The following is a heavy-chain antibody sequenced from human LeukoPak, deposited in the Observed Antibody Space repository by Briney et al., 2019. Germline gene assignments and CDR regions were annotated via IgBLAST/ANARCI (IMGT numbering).Heavy chain of an antibody. D-gene: IGHD3-22*01. J-gene: IGHJ4*02. CDR1: GDFITAYY. V-gene: IGHV4-59*12. Sequence: SETLSLTCTVSGDFITAYYWSWIRQPPGKGLEWIGYIYYSGSTNYNPSLKSRVTISVDTSKNQFSLKLSSVTAADTAVYYCARGAPIVVVFTNGYYFDYWGQGTLVTVSS. CDR3: ARGAPIVVVFTNGYYFDY. CDR2: IYYSGST.